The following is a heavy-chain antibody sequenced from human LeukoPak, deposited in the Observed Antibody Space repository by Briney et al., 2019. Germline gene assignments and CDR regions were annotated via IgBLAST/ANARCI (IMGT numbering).Heavy chain of an antibody. V-gene: IGHV3-7*01. J-gene: IGHJ6*02. CDR3: ARESGYYDILTGYYNYYGMDV. CDR2: IKQDGSEK. Sequence: PGGSLRLSCAAFSGYWMTWVRQAPGKGLEWVANIKQDGSEKYYVDSVKGRFTISRDNAKNSLYLQMNSLRAEDTAVYYCARESGYYDILTGYYNYYGMDVWGQGTTVTVSS. CDR1: SGYW. D-gene: IGHD3-9*01.